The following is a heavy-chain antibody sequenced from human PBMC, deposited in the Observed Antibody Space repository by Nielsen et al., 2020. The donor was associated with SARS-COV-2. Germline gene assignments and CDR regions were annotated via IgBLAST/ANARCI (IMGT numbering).Heavy chain of an antibody. CDR2: ISGSGGST. Sequence: GGSLRLSCAASGFTFSSYAMSWVRQAPGKGLEWVSVISGSGGSTYYADSVKGRFTISRDNSKNTLYLQMNSLRAEDTAVYYCAKDRRDGYNLPSHFDYWGQGTLVTVSS. J-gene: IGHJ4*02. CDR3: AKDRRDGYNLPSHFDY. D-gene: IGHD5-24*01. CDR1: GFTFSSYA. V-gene: IGHV3-23*01.